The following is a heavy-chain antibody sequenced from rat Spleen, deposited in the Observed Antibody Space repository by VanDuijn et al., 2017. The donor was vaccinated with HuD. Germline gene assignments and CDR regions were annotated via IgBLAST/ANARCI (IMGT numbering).Heavy chain of an antibody. D-gene: IGHD5-1*01. CDR1: GFIFSDYD. V-gene: IGHV5-22*01. CDR2: ITYNGSST. J-gene: IGHJ1*01. CDR3: ARHGPGSWYFDL. Sequence: EVQLVESGGGLVQPGRSMKLSCAASGFIFSDYDMTWVRQAPTKGLEWVTSITYNGSSTYYRDSVKGRFTISRDNAETTLYLQMNSLRSEDTATYYCARHGPGSWYFDLWGPGTMVTVSS.